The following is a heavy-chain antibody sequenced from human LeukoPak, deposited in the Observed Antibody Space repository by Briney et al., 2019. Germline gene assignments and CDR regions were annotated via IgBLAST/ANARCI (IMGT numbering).Heavy chain of an antibody. CDR1: GGSISSYY. Sequence: PSETLSLTCTVSGGSISSYYWSWIRQPPGKGLEWIGYIYYSGSTNYNPSLKSRVTISVDTSKNQFSLKLSSVTAADTAVYYCARRDSGSSSRAFDIWGQGTMVTVSS. CDR3: ARRDSGSSSRAFDI. CDR2: IYYSGST. D-gene: IGHD1-26*01. V-gene: IGHV4-59*01. J-gene: IGHJ3*02.